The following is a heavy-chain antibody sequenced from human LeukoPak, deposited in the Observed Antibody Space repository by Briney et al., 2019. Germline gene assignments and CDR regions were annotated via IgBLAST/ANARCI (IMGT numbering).Heavy chain of an antibody. CDR3: AREVNIVSDSDAFDV. V-gene: IGHV4-30-4*01. CDR2: IDYSGSA. D-gene: IGHD2/OR15-2a*01. J-gene: IGHJ3*01. Sequence: SQTLSLTCTVSGGSISSTNYFWSWVRQSPGKALEWIAHIDYSGSAHYNPSLRSRSIISINTSKNQFALTMTSMTAADTAVYYCAREVNIVSDSDAFDVWGQGTMVIVSS. CDR1: GGSISSTNYF.